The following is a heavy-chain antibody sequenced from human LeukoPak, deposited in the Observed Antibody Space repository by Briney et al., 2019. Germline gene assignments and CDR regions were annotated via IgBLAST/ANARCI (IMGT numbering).Heavy chain of an antibody. CDR2: IYHSGTT. J-gene: IGHJ5*02. V-gene: IGHV4-30-4*08. CDR1: GGSISSNDYY. D-gene: IGHD1-26*01. Sequence: SETLSLTCTVSGGSISSNDYYWSWIRQPPGKGLEWIGYIYHSGTTYYNPSLKSRVTTSVDRSKNQFSLKLSSVTAADTAVYYCVRDGRSFSGWFDPWGQGTLVTVFS. CDR3: VRDGRSFSGWFDP.